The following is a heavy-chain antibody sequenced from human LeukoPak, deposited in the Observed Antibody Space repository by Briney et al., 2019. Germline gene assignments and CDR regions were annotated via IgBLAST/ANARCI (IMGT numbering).Heavy chain of an antibody. CDR3: AKDASSSGYYYREVVDY. D-gene: IGHD3-22*01. Sequence: PGGSLRLSCAASGFTFSDYYMTWIRQAPGKGLEWVSYISSSASTIYYADSVKGRFTISRDNAKNSLYLQMNSLRGEDTAVYYCAKDASSSGYYYREVVDYWGQGTLVTVSS. V-gene: IGHV3-11*01. J-gene: IGHJ4*02. CDR2: ISSSASTI. CDR1: GFTFSDYY.